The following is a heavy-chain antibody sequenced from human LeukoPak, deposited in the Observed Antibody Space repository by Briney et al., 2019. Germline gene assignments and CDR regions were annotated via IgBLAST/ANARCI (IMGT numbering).Heavy chain of an antibody. Sequence: PSETLSLTCAVYGGSFSDYYWSWIRQPPGKGLEWIGEINHGGNTIYNPSLKSRVTISVDTSKNQFSLRLSSVTAADTTVYYCARGLRRYSKAFPFDYWGQGTLVTVSS. CDR3: ARGLRRYSKAFPFDY. CDR1: GGSFSDYY. V-gene: IGHV4-34*01. D-gene: IGHD5-18*01. J-gene: IGHJ4*02. CDR2: INHGGNT.